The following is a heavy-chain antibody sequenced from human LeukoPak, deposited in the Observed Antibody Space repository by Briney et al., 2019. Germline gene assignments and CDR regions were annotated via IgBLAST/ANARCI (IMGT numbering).Heavy chain of an antibody. D-gene: IGHD2-2*01. Sequence: PGGSLRLSCAVSGFTFTNEAMAWVRQAPGKGLEWVSTITGSGGATYYADSVKGRFTISRDHSKNTLYLQVNSLRAEDTAVYYCAKGGLPAASYYYYMDVWGKGTTVTVSS. CDR1: GFTFTNEA. V-gene: IGHV3-23*01. CDR3: AKGGLPAASYYYYMDV. CDR2: ITGSGGAT. J-gene: IGHJ6*03.